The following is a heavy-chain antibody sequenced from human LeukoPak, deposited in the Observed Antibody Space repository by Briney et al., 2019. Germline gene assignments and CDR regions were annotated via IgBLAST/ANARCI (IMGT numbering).Heavy chain of an antibody. Sequence: PSETLSLTCTVSGGSISSYYWSWIRQPAGKGLEWVGRIYTSGSTNYNAYLKSRVSMSVGTSKNQFSLKLSSVTAADTAVFYCARENSGSYREFDYWGQGTLVTVSS. J-gene: IGHJ4*02. V-gene: IGHV4-4*07. D-gene: IGHD1-26*01. CDR2: IYTSGST. CDR1: GGSISSYY. CDR3: ARENSGSYREFDY.